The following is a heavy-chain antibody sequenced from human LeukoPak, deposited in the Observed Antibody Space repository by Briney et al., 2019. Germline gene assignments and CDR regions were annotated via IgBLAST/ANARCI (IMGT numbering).Heavy chain of an antibody. V-gene: IGHV3-7*01. Sequence: GGSLRLSCAASGFTFSSYWMSWVRQAPGKGLEWVANIKQDVSEKYYVDSVKGRFTISRDNAKNSLYLQMNSLRAEDTAVYYCARVRNRRITIFGVVIKAPPGDYWGQGTLVTVSS. J-gene: IGHJ4*02. CDR1: GFTFSSYW. D-gene: IGHD3-3*01. CDR3: ARVRNRRITIFGVVIKAPPGDY. CDR2: IKQDVSEK.